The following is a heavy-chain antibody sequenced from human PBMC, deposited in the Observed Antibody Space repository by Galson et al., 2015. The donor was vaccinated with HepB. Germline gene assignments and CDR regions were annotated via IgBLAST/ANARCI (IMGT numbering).Heavy chain of an antibody. CDR2: ISYDGSNK. Sequence: SLRLSCAASGFTFSSYGMHWVRQAPGKGLEWVAVISYDGSNKYYADSVKGRFTISRDNSKNTLYLQMNSLRAEDTAVYYCTSGSRSRRAFDIWGQGTMVTVSS. V-gene: IGHV3-30*03. CDR1: GFTFSSYG. J-gene: IGHJ3*02. CDR3: TSGSRSRRAFDI. D-gene: IGHD1-26*01.